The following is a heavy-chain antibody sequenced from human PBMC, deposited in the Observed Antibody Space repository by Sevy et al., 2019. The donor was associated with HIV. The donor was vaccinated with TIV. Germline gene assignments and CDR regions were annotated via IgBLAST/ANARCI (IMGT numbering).Heavy chain of an antibody. CDR2: IRHDGSDE. D-gene: IGHD2-8*02. CDR3: ARDRKVLLVVYAIPFDVFDI. J-gene: IGHJ3*02. Sequence: GGSLRLSCAASGFTFNNYGMHWVRQAPGKGLEWVTFIRHDGSDEYYTDSVKGRFTISRDNSKNTVYLRMNSLRAEDTAVYYRARDRKVLLVVYAIPFDVFDIWGQGTMVTVSS. V-gene: IGHV3-30*02. CDR1: GFTFNNYG.